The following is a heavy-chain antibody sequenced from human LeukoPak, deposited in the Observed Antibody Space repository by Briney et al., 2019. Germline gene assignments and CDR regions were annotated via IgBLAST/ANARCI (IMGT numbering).Heavy chain of an antibody. CDR3: ARYGNGAWLAHYSFDI. J-gene: IGHJ3*02. CDR1: GFPLSNYW. CDR2: IKQDGSER. V-gene: IGHV3-7*01. Sequence: GGSLRLSCAASGFPLSNYWMSWVRQAPGKGLEWVANIKQDGSERYYVDSVEGRFAISRDNAENSLYLQMNSLRAEDTAVYYCARYGNGAWLAHYSFDIWGQGTMVTVSS. D-gene: IGHD6-19*01.